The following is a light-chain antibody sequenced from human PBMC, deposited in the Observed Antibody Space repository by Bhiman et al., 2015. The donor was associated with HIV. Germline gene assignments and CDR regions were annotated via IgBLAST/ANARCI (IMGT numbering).Light chain of an antibody. Sequence: QSALTQPASVSGSPGQSITISCTGTSSDVGGHNFVSWYQQHPGKAPKFMIYDVNNRPSGVSNRFSGSKSGNTASLTISGLQAEDEADYYCSSYTSSSTHPYYVFGTGTKVTVL. J-gene: IGLJ1*01. CDR2: DVN. V-gene: IGLV2-14*03. CDR3: SSYTSSSTHPYYV. CDR1: SSDVGGHNF.